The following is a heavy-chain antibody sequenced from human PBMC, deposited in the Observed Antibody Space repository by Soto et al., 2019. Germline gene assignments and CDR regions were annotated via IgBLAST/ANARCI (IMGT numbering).Heavy chain of an antibody. CDR1: GGSISSYY. CDR2: IYYSGST. J-gene: IGHJ5*02. V-gene: IGHV4-59*01. D-gene: IGHD2-15*01. Sequence: SETLSLTCTVSGGSISSYYWSWIRQPPGKGLEWIGYIYYSGSTNYNPSLKSRVTISVDTSKNQFSLKLSSVTAADTAVHYCARETLGYCSGGSCYNWFDPWGQGTLVTVSS. CDR3: ARETLGYCSGGSCYNWFDP.